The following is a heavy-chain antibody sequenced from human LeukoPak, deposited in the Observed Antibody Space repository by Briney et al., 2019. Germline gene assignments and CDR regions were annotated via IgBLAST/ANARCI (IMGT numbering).Heavy chain of an antibody. D-gene: IGHD1-1*01. V-gene: IGHV3-21*01. Sequence: GGSLRLSCAASGFTFSSYSMNWVRQAPGKGLEWVSSISSSSSYIYYADSVKGRFTISRDNAKSSLYLQMNSLRAEDTAVYYCARDSRTKRRYFDYWGQGTLVTVSS. CDR3: ARDSRTKRRYFDY. CDR2: ISSSSSYI. J-gene: IGHJ4*02. CDR1: GFTFSSYS.